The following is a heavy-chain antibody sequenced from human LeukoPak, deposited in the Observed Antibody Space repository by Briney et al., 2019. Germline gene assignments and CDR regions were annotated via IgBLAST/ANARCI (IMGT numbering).Heavy chain of an antibody. D-gene: IGHD4-17*01. CDR2: INHSGST. V-gene: IGHV4-34*01. CDR1: GGSFSGYY. CDR3: AREYYGDYRY. Sequence: SETLSLTCAGYGGSFSGYYWSWIRQPPGKGLEWIGEINHSGSTNYNPSLKSRVTISVDTSKNQFSLKLSSVTAADTAVYYCAREYYGDYRYWGQGTLVTVSS. J-gene: IGHJ4*02.